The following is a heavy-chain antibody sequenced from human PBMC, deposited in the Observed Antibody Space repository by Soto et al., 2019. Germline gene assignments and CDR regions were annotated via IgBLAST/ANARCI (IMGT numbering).Heavy chain of an antibody. CDR3: ARGRSGYNRGFDC. CDR2: ISYDGSSR. Sequence: GSLRLSCAASGFTFSSYDMHWVRLAPGKGLEWVAIISYDGSSRYYADSVKGRFTISRDNSRNTLYLQMNSLRAEDTAVYYCARGRSGYNRGFDCWGQGTLVTVSS. CDR1: GFTFSSYD. J-gene: IGHJ4*02. D-gene: IGHD5-12*01. V-gene: IGHV3-30*03.